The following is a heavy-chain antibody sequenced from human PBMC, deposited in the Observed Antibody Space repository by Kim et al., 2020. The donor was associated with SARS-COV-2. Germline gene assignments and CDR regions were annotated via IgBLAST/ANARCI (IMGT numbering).Heavy chain of an antibody. V-gene: IGHV3-23*01. J-gene: IGHJ4*02. CDR2: ISGSGGST. CDR1: GFTFSTYA. D-gene: IGHD6-13*01. Sequence: GGSLRLSCAASGFTFSTYAMSWVRQAPGKGLELVSAISGSGGSTYYADSVKGRFTISRDNSKNTLYLQMNSLRAEDTAVYYCAKGRAAAGNFDYWGQGTLVTVSS. CDR3: AKGRAAAGNFDY.